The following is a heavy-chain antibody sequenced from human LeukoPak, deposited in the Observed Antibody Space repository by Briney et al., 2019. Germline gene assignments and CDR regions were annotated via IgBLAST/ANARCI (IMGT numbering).Heavy chain of an antibody. Sequence: MSSETLSLTCTVSGGSVSSSSYYWAWIRQPPGKGLEWIGSIYYSGLTNYSPSLKSRVTISLDTSKNQFSLNINFVTAADTAVYYCARDVPGGRNDYWGQGTLVTVSS. CDR2: IYYSGLT. J-gene: IGHJ4*02. CDR3: ARDVPGGRNDY. CDR1: GGSVSSSSYY. V-gene: IGHV4-39*07. D-gene: IGHD3-16*01.